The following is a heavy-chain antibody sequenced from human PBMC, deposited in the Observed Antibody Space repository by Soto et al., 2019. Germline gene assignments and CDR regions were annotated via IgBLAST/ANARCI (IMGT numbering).Heavy chain of an antibody. J-gene: IGHJ3*02. D-gene: IGHD4-17*01. CDR2: IIPIFGTA. V-gene: IGHV1-69*13. CDR3: ARVGAREPDHGDYEGGAFDI. CDR1: GGTFSSYA. Sequence: SVKVSCKASGGTFSSYAISWVRQAPGQGLEWMGGIIPIFGTANYAQKFQGRVTITADESTSTAYMELSSLRSEDTAVYYCARVGAREPDHGDYEGGAFDIWGQGTMVTVSS.